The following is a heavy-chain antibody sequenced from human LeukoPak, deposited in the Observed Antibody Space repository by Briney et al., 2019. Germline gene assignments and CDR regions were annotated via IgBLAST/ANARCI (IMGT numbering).Heavy chain of an antibody. D-gene: IGHD3-10*02. CDR3: ARGLTGYFRDLGWFDP. CDR2: IYYSGST. J-gene: IGHJ5*02. Sequence: SETLSLTCTVSGGSISSYYWSWIRQPPGKGLEWIGYIYYSGSTNYNPSLKSRVTISVATSKNQFSLKLSSATAADTAVYYCARGLTGYFRDLGWFDPWGQGTLVTVSS. V-gene: IGHV4-59*01. CDR1: GGSISSYY.